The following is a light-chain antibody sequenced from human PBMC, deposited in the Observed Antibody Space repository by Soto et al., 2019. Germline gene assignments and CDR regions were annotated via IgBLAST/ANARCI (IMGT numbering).Light chain of an antibody. CDR2: EVI. CDR3: CSYAGSQSWV. V-gene: IGLV2-23*02. Sequence: QSALTQPASVSGSPGQSITISCTGTSSDVGSYNLVSWYQQHPGKAPKLLIYEVIKRPSGVSNRFSGSKSGSTASPTISGLQAEDEAAYFCCSYAGSQSWVFGGGTKLTVL. J-gene: IGLJ3*02. CDR1: SSDVGSYNL.